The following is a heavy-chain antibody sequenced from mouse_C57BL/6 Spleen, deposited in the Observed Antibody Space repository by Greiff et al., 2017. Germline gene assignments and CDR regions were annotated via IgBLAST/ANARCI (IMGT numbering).Heavy chain of an antibody. CDR1: GYTFTSYW. Sequence: QVQLQQSGAELVKPGASVKVSCTASGYTFTSYWMHWVKQRPGQGLEWIGRIYPSDSDTNYTQKFKGKATLTVDKSSSTAYMQLSSLTSDDSAVYYCAIDFYFDYWGQGTTLTVSS. V-gene: IGHV1-74*01. J-gene: IGHJ2*01. CDR3: AIDFYFDY. CDR2: IYPSDSDT.